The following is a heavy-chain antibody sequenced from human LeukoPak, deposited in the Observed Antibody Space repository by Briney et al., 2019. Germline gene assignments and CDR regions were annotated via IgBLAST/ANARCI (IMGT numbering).Heavy chain of an antibody. J-gene: IGHJ3*02. Sequence: GGSLRLSCVASGFTFSSFEMNWVRQAPGEGLEWVSYISPSGSDTKYADSVKGRFSISRDNAKNSLYLQMNSLRAEDTAVYYCASSRYDILTGYYGAFDIWGQGTMVTVSS. CDR1: GFTFSSFE. V-gene: IGHV3-48*03. CDR3: ASSRYDILTGYYGAFDI. D-gene: IGHD3-9*01. CDR2: ISPSGSDT.